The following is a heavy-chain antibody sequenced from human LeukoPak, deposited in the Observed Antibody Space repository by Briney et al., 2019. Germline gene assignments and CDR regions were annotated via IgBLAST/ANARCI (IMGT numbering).Heavy chain of an antibody. V-gene: IGHV3-30-3*01. Sequence: GGSLRLSCAASGFTFSSYAMHWIRQAPGKGLEWVAVISYDGSNKYYADSVKGRFTISRDNSKNTLYLQMNSLRAEDTAVYYCARDQESIQLWLLTPYYYYYMDVWGKGTTVTVSS. J-gene: IGHJ6*03. D-gene: IGHD5-18*01. CDR2: ISYDGSNK. CDR1: GFTFSSYA. CDR3: ARDQESIQLWLLTPYYYYYMDV.